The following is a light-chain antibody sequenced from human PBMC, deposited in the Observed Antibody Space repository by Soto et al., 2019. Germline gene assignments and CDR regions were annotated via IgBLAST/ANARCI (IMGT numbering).Light chain of an antibody. CDR1: PSVSSNY. J-gene: IGKJ2*01. Sequence: ELVLTQSPGTLPVSPGARATLALRASPSVSSNYVAWYQQKPGQAPRLLVYGASSRANDTPDKFSGSGSGTDLTLTISSLEPKAFAVYYCQQYDSSPYSFGQGTQLEIK. CDR3: QQYDSSPYS. CDR2: GAS. V-gene: IGKV3-20*01.